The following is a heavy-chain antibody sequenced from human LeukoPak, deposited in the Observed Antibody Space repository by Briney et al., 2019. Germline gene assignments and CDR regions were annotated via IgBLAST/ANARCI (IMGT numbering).Heavy chain of an antibody. D-gene: IGHD1-26*01. Sequence: SVKVSCKASGGTFNNYAISWVRQAPGQGLEWMGGIIPVFDTTNYAQKFQGRVTITADESTSTAYMELSSLRSEDTALYYCAKTIVGGTRVYYYYGMDVWGQGTTVTVSS. V-gene: IGHV1-69*01. J-gene: IGHJ6*02. CDR1: GGTFNNYA. CDR2: IIPVFDTT. CDR3: AKTIVGGTRVYYYYGMDV.